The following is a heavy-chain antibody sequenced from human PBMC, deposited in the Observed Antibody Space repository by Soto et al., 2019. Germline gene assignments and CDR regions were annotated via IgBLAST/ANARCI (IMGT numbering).Heavy chain of an antibody. D-gene: IGHD1-26*01. CDR2: IYYSGST. J-gene: IGHJ4*02. CDR3: AKPPSGWYGGAH. Sequence: SETLSLTCTVSGGSISSYYRSWIRQPPGKGLEWIGYIYYSGSTYYADSVKGRFTISRDNSKNTLYLQMNSLRAEDTAVYYCAKPPSGWYGGAHWGQGTLVTVSS. V-gene: IGHV4-59*12. CDR1: GGSISSYY.